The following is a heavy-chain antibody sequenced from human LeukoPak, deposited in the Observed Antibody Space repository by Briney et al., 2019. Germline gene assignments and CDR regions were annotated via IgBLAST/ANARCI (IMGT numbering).Heavy chain of an antibody. CDR2: ISYDGRSK. J-gene: IGHJ6*02. CDR1: GFTFSSFG. D-gene: IGHD4-11*01. Sequence: QPGGSLRLPCAASGFTFSSFGMHWVRQAPGKGLEWVAVISYDGRSKYYGDSVKGRFTISRDNSKNTLYLQMNSLRAEDSAVYYCAKDLGYYSSYYYGMDVWGQGTTVTVSS. CDR3: AKDLGYYSSYYYGMDV. V-gene: IGHV3-30*18.